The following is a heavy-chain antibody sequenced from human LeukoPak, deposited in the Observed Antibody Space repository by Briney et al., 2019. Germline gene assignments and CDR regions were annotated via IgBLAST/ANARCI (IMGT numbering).Heavy chain of an antibody. Sequence: GGSLRFSCAASGFAFSSYSMNWVRQAPGKGLEWVSYISSSSSTIYYADSVKGRFTISRDNAKNSLYLQMNSLRDEDTAVYYCAKEGGSYTDAFDIWGQGTMVTVSS. V-gene: IGHV3-48*02. CDR2: ISSSSSTI. D-gene: IGHD1-26*01. CDR1: GFAFSSYS. CDR3: AKEGGSYTDAFDI. J-gene: IGHJ3*02.